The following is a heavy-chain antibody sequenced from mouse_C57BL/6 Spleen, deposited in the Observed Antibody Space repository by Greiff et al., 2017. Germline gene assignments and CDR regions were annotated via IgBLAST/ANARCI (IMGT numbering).Heavy chain of an antibody. V-gene: IGHV1-53*01. D-gene: IGHD1-1*01. CDR1: GYTFTSYW. Sequence: QVHVKQPGTELVKPGASVKLSCKASGYTFTSYWMHWVKQRPGQGLEWIGNINPSNGGTNYNEKFKSKATLTVEKSSSTAYMQLSSLTSEDSAVYYCARGLLGYFDYWGQGTTLTVSS. CDR3: ARGLLGYFDY. J-gene: IGHJ2*01. CDR2: INPSNGGT.